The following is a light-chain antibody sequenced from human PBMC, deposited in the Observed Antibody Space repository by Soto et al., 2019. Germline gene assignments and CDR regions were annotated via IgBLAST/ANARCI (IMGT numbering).Light chain of an antibody. CDR1: QGISSY. CDR2: AAS. Sequence: AIRMTQSPSSFSASTGDRVTNTCRASQGISSYLAWYQQKPGKAPKLLIYAASTLQSGVPSRFSSSGSRTDITLKIRCLQSEDFATYYCQKYYSYQNTFGQGIKVEIK. V-gene: IGKV1-8*01. CDR3: QKYYSYQNT. J-gene: IGKJ1*01.